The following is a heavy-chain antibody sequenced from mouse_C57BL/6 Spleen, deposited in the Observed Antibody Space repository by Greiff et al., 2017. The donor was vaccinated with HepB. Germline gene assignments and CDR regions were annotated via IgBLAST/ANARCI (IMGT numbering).Heavy chain of an antibody. V-gene: IGHV1-15*01. Sequence: QVQLKQSGAELVRPGASVTLSCKASGYTFTDYEMHWVKQTPVHGLEWIGAIDPETGGTAYNQKFKGKAILTADKSSSTAYMELRSLTSEDSAVYYCTRWGGNYTFAYWGQGTLVTVSA. D-gene: IGHD2-1*01. CDR3: TRWGGNYTFAY. J-gene: IGHJ3*01. CDR1: GYTFTDYE. CDR2: IDPETGGT.